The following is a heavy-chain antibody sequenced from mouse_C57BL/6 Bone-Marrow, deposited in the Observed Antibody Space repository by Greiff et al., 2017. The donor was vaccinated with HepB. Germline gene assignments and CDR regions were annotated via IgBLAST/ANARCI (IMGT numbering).Heavy chain of an antibody. V-gene: IGHV1-80*01. Sequence: QVQLQQSGAELVKPGASVKISCKASGYAFSSYWMNWVKQRPGKGLEWIGQIYPGDGDTNYNGKFKGKATLTADKSSSTAYMQLSSLTSEDSAVYFCARSRQLRRDSYFDYWGQGTTLTVSS. CDR3: ARSRQLRRDSYFDY. D-gene: IGHD3-2*02. J-gene: IGHJ2*01. CDR1: GYAFSSYW. CDR2: IYPGDGDT.